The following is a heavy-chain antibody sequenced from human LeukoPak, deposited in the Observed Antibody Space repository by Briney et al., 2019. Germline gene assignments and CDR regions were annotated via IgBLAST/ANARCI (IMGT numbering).Heavy chain of an antibody. V-gene: IGHV4-39*01. CDR3: VRHKTVTYDVFDL. Sequence: PSETLSLTCTVSGGSISSSSYYWGWIRQPPGKGLEWIGSIYYSGSTYYNPSLKSRVTISVDTSKNQFSLKLSSVTAADTAVYYCVRHKTVTYDVFDLWGRGTMVTVSS. J-gene: IGHJ3*01. CDR1: GGSISSSSYY. CDR2: IYYSGST. D-gene: IGHD3-3*01.